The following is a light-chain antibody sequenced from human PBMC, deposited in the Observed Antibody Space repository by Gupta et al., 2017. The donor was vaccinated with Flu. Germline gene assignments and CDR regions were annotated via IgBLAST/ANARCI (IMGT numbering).Light chain of an antibody. J-gene: IGKJ2*01. Sequence: PDTLSLSPGERATISGRASESVDSNKVSWYQQKPGQAPSPVMLYASSRAAGIPERLSGSGSGTDFTLTISRREPEDFAVYYGHQCSRSPTIFAKGTKL. CDR3: HQCSRSPTI. V-gene: IGKV3-20*01. CDR1: ESVDSNK. CDR2: YAS.